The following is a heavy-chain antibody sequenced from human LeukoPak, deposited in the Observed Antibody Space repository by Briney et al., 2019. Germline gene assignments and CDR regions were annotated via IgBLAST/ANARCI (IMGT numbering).Heavy chain of an antibody. D-gene: IGHD1-26*01. CDR2: ITRSSYI. Sequence: GGSLRLSCAASGFTFSSYSMNWVRQAPGKGLEWVSSITRSSYIYYAVSVKGRFTISRDNAKNSLYLQMNSLRAEDTAVYYCASSGREWELLLRDNYYYYMDVWGKGTTVTISS. CDR1: GFTFSSYS. J-gene: IGHJ6*03. V-gene: IGHV3-21*01. CDR3: ASSGREWELLLRDNYYYYMDV.